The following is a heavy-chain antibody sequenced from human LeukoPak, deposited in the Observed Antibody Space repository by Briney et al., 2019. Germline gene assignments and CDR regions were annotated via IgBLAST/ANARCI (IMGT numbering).Heavy chain of an antibody. D-gene: IGHD3-10*01. CDR1: GGSLISYY. CDR3: ARGQWFRAF. CDR2: IYSSGST. Sequence: PSETLSLTCTVSGGSLISYYWNWIRQPPGKGLEWIGYIYSSGSTKYNPSLKSRVTISVGTSKNQFSLKLSSVTAADTAVYYCARGQWFRAFWSRGTPVTVSS. V-gene: IGHV4-59*01. J-gene: IGHJ4*02.